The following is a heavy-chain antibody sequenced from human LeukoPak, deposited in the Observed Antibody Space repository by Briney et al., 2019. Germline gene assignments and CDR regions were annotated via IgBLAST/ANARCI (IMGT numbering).Heavy chain of an antibody. J-gene: IGHJ4*02. CDR3: ARVPRYFSSTSCYPFDY. V-gene: IGHV1-8*03. Sequence: GASVKVSCKASGYTFTSYDINWVRQATGQGLEWMGWMNPNSGNTGYAQKFQGRVTITRNTSISTAYIELSSLRSEDTAVYYCARVPRYFSSTSCYPFDYWGQGTLVTVSS. CDR1: GYTFTSYD. D-gene: IGHD2-2*01. CDR2: MNPNSGNT.